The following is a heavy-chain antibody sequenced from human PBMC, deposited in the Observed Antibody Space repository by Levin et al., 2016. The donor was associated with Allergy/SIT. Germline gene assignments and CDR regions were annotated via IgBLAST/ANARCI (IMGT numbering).Heavy chain of an antibody. CDR2: LDANGNNI. Sequence: GGSLRLSCAASGFTFSTYAMSWVRQAPGKGLEWLSDLDANGNNIHYADSVKGRFTISRDNSKNTLYLQMNSLRAEDTAVYYCARRMALYYYYAMDVWGQGPRSPSP. V-gene: IGHV3-23*01. CDR1: GFTFSTYA. D-gene: IGHD2-8*01. J-gene: IGHJ6*02. CDR3: ARRMALYYYYAMDV.